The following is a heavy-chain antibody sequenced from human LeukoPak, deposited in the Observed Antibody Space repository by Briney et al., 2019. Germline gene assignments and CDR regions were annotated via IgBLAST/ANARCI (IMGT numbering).Heavy chain of an antibody. D-gene: IGHD1-26*01. Sequence: ASVKVSCMASGYTFTGYYMHWVRQAPGQGLEWMGWINPNSGGTNYAQKFQGWVTMTRDTSISTAYMELSRLRSDDTAVYYCARVSGSYYHAFDIWGQGTMVTVSS. CDR1: GYTFTGYY. CDR2: INPNSGGT. V-gene: IGHV1-2*04. J-gene: IGHJ3*02. CDR3: ARVSGSYYHAFDI.